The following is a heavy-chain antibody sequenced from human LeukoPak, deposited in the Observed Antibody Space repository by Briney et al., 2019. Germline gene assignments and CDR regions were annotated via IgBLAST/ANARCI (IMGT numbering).Heavy chain of an antibody. V-gene: IGHV3-30*18. CDR3: AKDLDVVVPAAIPTVDY. CDR1: GFTFSSYG. J-gene: IGHJ4*02. CDR2: ISYDGSNK. D-gene: IGHD2-2*01. Sequence: GGSLRLSCAASGFTFSSYGMHWVRQAPGKGLEWVAVISYDGSNKYYADSVKGRFTISRDNSKNTLYLQMNSLRAEDTAVYYCAKDLDVVVPAAIPTVDYWGQGTLVTVSS.